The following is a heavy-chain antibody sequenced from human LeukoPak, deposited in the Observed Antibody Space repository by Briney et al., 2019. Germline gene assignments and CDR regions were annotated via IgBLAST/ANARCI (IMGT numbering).Heavy chain of an antibody. V-gene: IGHV4-39*07. J-gene: IGHJ4*02. D-gene: IGHD2-2*01. CDR1: GGSISSGGYY. CDR2: INHSGST. Sequence: PSETLSLTCTVSGGSISSGGYYWSWIRQPPGKGLEWIGEINHSGSTNYNPSLKSRVTISADTSKNQFSLKLSSVTAADTAVYYCARGLYEDIVVVPAASGHDYSFFDYWGQGTLVTVSS. CDR3: ARGLYEDIVVVPAASGHDYSFFDY.